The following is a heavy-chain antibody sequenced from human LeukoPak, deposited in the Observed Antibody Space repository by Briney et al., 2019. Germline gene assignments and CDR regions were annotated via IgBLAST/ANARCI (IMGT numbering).Heavy chain of an antibody. J-gene: IGHJ3*02. CDR3: ATVPRDSSGYCYGHDAFDM. CDR1: GGSISSGDYY. V-gene: IGHV4-30-4*01. Sequence: SETLSLTCTVSGGSISSGDYYWSWIRQPPGKGLEWIGYIYYSGSTYYNPSLKSRVTISVDPPKNQFSLKLSSVTAADTAVYYCATVPRDSSGYCYGHDAFDMWGQGTMDTVSS. D-gene: IGHD3-22*01. CDR2: IYYSGST.